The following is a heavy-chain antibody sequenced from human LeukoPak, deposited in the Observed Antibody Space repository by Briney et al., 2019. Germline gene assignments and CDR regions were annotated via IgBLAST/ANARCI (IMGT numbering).Heavy chain of an antibody. CDR3: ARDRRTYCSGGSCYLGY. CDR2: IKQDGSEK. J-gene: IGHJ4*02. V-gene: IGHV3-7*01. D-gene: IGHD2-15*01. CDR1: GFTFSSYW. Sequence: GGSLRLSCAASGFTFSSYWMSWVRQAPGKGLEWVANIKQDGSEKYHVDSVKGRFTISRDNAKNSLYLQMNSLRAEDTAVYYCARDRRTYCSGGSCYLGYWGQGTLVTVSS.